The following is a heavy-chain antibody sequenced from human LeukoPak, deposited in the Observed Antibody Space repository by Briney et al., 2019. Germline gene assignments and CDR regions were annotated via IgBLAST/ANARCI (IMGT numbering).Heavy chain of an antibody. J-gene: IGHJ4*02. CDR2: IYSGGST. CDR1: GFTVSSNY. D-gene: IGHD3-22*01. CDR3: ASAKWYYYDTSDYQTPDVRSGFDY. V-gene: IGHV3-53*01. Sequence: GGSLRLSCAASGFTVSSNYMSWVRQAPGKGLEWVSVIYSGGSTYYADSVKGRFTISRDNSKNTLYLQMNSLRAEDTAVYYCASAKWYYYDTSDYQTPDVRSGFDYWGQGTLVTVSS.